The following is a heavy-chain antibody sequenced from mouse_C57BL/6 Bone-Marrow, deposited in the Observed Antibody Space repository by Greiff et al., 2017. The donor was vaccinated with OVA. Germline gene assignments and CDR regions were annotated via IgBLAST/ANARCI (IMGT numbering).Heavy chain of an antibody. CDR3: AREGYDYDGDYYFDY. CDR1: GYSITSGYY. V-gene: IGHV3-6*01. J-gene: IGHJ2*01. D-gene: IGHD2-4*01. Sequence: VQLKESGPGLVKPSQSLSLTCSVTGYSITSGYYWNWIRQFPGNKLEWMGYISYDGSNKYNPSLKNRISITRDTSMNQFFLKLKSVTTEYTATYYCAREGYDYDGDYYFDYWGQGTTLTVSS. CDR2: ISYDGSN.